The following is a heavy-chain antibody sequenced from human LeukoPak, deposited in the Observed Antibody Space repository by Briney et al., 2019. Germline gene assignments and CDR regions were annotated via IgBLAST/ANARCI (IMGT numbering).Heavy chain of an antibody. CDR1: GGSISSYY. CDR2: IYYSGST. J-gene: IGHJ2*01. CDR3: ARSGNGGDWYFDL. V-gene: IGHV4-59*01. Sequence: SATLSLTCSVSGGSISSYYWRWIRQPPGQGLEWIGYIYYSGSTNYNPSLKSRVHISVDTSKNQFSLKLSSVTAADTAVYYCARSGNGGDWYFDLWGRGTLVTVSS. D-gene: IGHD3-10*01.